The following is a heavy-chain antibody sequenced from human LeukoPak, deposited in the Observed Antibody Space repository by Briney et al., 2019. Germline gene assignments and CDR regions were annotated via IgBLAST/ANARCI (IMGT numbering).Heavy chain of an antibody. Sequence: SETLSLTCTVSGGSISSSSYYWGWIRQPPGKGLEWIGSIYYSGSTNYNPSLKSRVTISVDTSKNQFSLKLSSVTAADTAVYYCARDHTTLNAFDIWGQGTMVTVSS. V-gene: IGHV4-39*07. CDR2: IYYSGST. J-gene: IGHJ3*02. D-gene: IGHD4-17*01. CDR3: ARDHTTLNAFDI. CDR1: GGSISSSSYY.